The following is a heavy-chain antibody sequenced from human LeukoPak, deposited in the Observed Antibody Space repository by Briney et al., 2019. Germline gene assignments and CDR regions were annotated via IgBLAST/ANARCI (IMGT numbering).Heavy chain of an antibody. D-gene: IGHD2/OR15-2a*01. V-gene: IGHV3-30*02. CDR1: GFTFSNFG. Sequence: GGSLRLSCAASGFTFSNFGMHWVRQAPGKGLEWVAFIRYGGTGDCYPDSVEGRFTVSRDNSKNTLFLQMNSLRHEDTAVYFCAKDASTTSRTLDIWGQGTLVTVSS. J-gene: IGHJ3*02. CDR2: IRYGGTGD. CDR3: AKDASTTSRTLDI.